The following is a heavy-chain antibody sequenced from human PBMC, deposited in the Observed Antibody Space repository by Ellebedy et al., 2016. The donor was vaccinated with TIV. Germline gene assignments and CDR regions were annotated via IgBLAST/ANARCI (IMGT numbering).Heavy chain of an antibody. CDR1: GFTFSSYS. CDR2: ISSSSSYI. J-gene: IGHJ4*02. CDR3: AIGGDTAMVGGYFDY. D-gene: IGHD5-18*01. V-gene: IGHV3-21*01. Sequence: GESLKISCAASGFTFSSYSMNWVRQAPGKGLEWVSSISSSSSYIYYADSVKGRFTISRDNAKNSLYLQMNSLIAEDSAVYYCAIGGDTAMVGGYFDYWGQGTLVTVSS.